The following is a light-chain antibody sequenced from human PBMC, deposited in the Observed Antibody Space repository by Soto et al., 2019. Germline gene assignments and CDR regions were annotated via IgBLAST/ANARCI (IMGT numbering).Light chain of an antibody. Sequence: EIVMTQSPATLSVSPGERATLSCRASQSVSSNLAWYQQTPGQAPRLLIYVASTRATGIPARFSGSGSGTEFTLTISSLKSEDFAGYYCQHYNTWPPWTFGQGTKVEVK. CDR3: QHYNTWPPWT. CDR2: VAS. V-gene: IGKV3-15*01. J-gene: IGKJ1*01. CDR1: QSVSSN.